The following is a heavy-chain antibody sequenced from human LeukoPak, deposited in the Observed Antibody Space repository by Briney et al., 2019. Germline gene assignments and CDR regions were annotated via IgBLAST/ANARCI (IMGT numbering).Heavy chain of an antibody. D-gene: IGHD3-22*01. CDR1: GGSISSGGYS. CDR3: ARVGGITMIVVLITDAFDI. Sequence: SETLSLTCAVSGGSISSGGYSWSWIRQPPGTGLEWIGYIYYSGSTYYNPSLKSRVTISVDTSKNQFSLKLRSVTAADTAVYYCARVGGITMIVVLITDAFDIWGQGTMVTVSS. J-gene: IGHJ3*02. V-gene: IGHV4-30-4*07. CDR2: IYYSGST.